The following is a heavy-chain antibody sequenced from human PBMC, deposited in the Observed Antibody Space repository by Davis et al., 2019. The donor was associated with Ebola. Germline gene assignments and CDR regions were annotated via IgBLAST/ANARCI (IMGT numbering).Heavy chain of an antibody. Sequence: PPETLSPTCIVVGRSFPTHYSSWIRQPPGKGLEWIGYIQHHGRTEYIPSLNNRVTIPLDTSKNQFSLKMSSVTAADTAVYYCSRGVYGAYFDSWGQGTLVTVSS. V-gene: IGHV4-59*11. J-gene: IGHJ4*02. CDR2: IQHHGRT. D-gene: IGHD4-17*01. CDR1: GRSFPTHY. CDR3: SRGVYGAYFDS.